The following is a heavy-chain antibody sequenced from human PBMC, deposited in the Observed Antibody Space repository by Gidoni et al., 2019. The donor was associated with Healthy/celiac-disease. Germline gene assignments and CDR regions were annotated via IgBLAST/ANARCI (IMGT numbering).Heavy chain of an antibody. V-gene: IGHV7-4-1*02. J-gene: IGHJ6*02. CDR1: GYTFNRKS. CDR2: INTNTGNP. D-gene: IGHD6-19*01. Sequence: QVQLVQSGSELKKPGASVKVSCKDSGYTFNRKSMNWVRQAPGKGLEWMGSINTNTGNPTYAQGFTGRFAFSLDTPVSTAYLEISSLKTEYTAVYYCAYSSGWYVNHYYGMEVWGQGTTVTVSS. CDR3: AYSSGWYVNHYYGMEV.